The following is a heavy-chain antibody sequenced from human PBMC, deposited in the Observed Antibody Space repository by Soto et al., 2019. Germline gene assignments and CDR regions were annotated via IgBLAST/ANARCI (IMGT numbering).Heavy chain of an antibody. J-gene: IGHJ4*02. CDR1: GYTFTSYA. CDR2: INAGNGNT. D-gene: IGHD6-19*01. CDR3: ARKLDSSGGVGGY. V-gene: IGHV1-3*01. Sequence: QVQLVQSGAEVKKPGASVKVSCKASGYTFTSYAMHWVRQAPGQRLEWMGWINAGNGNTKYSQKFQGRVTITRDTSASTAYMELSSLRSEDTAVYYCARKLDSSGGVGGYWGQGTLVTVSS.